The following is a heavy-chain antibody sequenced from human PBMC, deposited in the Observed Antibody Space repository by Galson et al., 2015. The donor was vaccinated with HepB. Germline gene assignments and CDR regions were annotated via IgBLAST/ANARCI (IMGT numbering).Heavy chain of an antibody. CDR1: GFTFSDYY. CDR3: ATTPVKSSSCQNPNCLDP. CDR2: INSDGSST. J-gene: IGHJ5*02. D-gene: IGHD6-13*01. V-gene: IGHV3-74*01. Sequence: SLRLSCAASGFTFSDYYMSWIRQAPGKGLVWVSRINSDGSSTTYADSVKGRFTISRDNAENMLYLQMHSLRAEDTAVYYCATTPVKSSSCQNPNCLDPWGQGTLVTVSS.